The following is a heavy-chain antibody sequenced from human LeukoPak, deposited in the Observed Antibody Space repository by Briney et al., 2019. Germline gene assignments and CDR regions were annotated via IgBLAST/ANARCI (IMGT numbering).Heavy chain of an antibody. V-gene: IGHV3-74*01. CDR2: ITSDGSST. Sequence: PGGSLRLSCAASGFTFSSYWMHWVRHAPGKGLVWVSRITSDGSSTSYADSVKGRFTISRDNAKNSLYLQMNSLRAEDTALYYCAKDVRHRLGAGPKPGWFDPWGQGTLVTVSS. CDR1: GFTFSSYW. J-gene: IGHJ5*02. D-gene: IGHD6-13*01. CDR3: AKDVRHRLGAGPKPGWFDP.